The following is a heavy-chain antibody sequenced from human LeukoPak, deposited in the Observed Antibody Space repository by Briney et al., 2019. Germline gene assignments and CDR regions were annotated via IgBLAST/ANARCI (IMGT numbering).Heavy chain of an antibody. J-gene: IGHJ3*02. CDR3: ARGWASSRRKAFDI. V-gene: IGHV3-7*03. CDR1: GFTFNSYR. D-gene: IGHD3-16*01. CDR2: VDQDGSEK. Sequence: GGSLRLSCAASGFTFNSYRMNWLRQAPGKGLEWVANVDQDGSEKYYVGSVKGRFTISRDNAKNSLYLQMNSLRVEDTAVYYCARGWASSRRKAFDIWGQGTMVTVSS.